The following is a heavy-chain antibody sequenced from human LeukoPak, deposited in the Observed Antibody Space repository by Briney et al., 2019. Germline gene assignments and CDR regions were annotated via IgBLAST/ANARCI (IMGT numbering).Heavy chain of an antibody. CDR2: IRYDGSNK. J-gene: IGHJ4*02. V-gene: IGHV3-30*02. CDR3: AKLVAAAGTFDY. CDR1: GFTFSSYG. Sequence: GGSLRLSCAASGFTFSSYGMHWVRQAPGKWLEWVAFIRYDGSNKYYADSVKGRFTISRDNSKNTLYLQMNSLRAEDTAVYYCAKLVAAAGTFDYWGQGTLVTVSS. D-gene: IGHD6-13*01.